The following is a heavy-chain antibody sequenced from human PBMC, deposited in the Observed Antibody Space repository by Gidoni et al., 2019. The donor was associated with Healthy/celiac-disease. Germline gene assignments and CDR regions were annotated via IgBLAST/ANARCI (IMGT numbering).Heavy chain of an antibody. D-gene: IGHD3-10*01. V-gene: IGHV3-30-3*01. CDR3: ARSGPSDSVLLWFGELCL. CDR2: ISYDGSNK. Sequence: GLEWVAVISYDGSNKYYADSVKGRFTISRDNSKNTLYLQMNSLRAEDTAVYYCARSGPSDSVLLWFGELCLWGQGTLVTVSS. J-gene: IGHJ4*02.